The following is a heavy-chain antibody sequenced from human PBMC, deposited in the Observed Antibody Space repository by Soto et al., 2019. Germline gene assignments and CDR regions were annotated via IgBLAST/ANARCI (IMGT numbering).Heavy chain of an antibody. D-gene: IGHD2-2*01. CDR2: ISSSSSTI. Sequence: EVQLVESGGGLVQPGGSLRLSCAASGFTFSSYSMNWVRQAPGKGLEWVSDISSSSSTIYYADSVKGRFTISRDNAKNSLYLQMNSLRDEDTAVYYCAREPSDIVVVPAAISYYYYYGMDVWGQGTTVTVSS. J-gene: IGHJ6*02. V-gene: IGHV3-48*02. CDR3: AREPSDIVVVPAAISYYYYYGMDV. CDR1: GFTFSSYS.